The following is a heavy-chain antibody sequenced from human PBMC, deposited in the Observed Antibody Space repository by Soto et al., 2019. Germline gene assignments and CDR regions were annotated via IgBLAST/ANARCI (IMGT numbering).Heavy chain of an antibody. J-gene: IGHJ6*02. CDR1: GYTFTGYY. V-gene: IGHV1-2*02. Sequence: ASVKVSCKASGYTFTGYYMHWVRQAPGQGLEWMGWINPNSGGTNYAQKFQGRVTMTRDTSISTAYMELSRLRSDDTAVYYCARFTAYYYYYGMDVWGQGTTVTV. CDR3: ARFTAYYYYYGMDV. CDR2: INPNSGGT. D-gene: IGHD5-18*01.